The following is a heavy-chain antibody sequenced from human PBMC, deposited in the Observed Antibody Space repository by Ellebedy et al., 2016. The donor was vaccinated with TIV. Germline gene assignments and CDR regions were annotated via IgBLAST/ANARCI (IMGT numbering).Heavy chain of an antibody. CDR2: IAHDGSVI. V-gene: IGHV3-30*18. CDR3: AKERDPLASNYFDS. J-gene: IGHJ4*02. CDR1: GFTFSHYG. Sequence: PGGSLRLSCATSGFTFSHYGMQWVLQAPGEGLEWVAVIAHDGSVIHYADSVKGRFTISRDNSKNTLSLQMYSLRPEDTAVYYCAKERDPLASNYFDSWGQGNLVTVSS. D-gene: IGHD1-1*01.